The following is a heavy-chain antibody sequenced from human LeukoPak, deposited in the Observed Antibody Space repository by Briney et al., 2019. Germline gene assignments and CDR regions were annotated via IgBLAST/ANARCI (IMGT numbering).Heavy chain of an antibody. Sequence: PSETLSLTCTVSGGSISSYYWSWIRQPAGKGLEWIGRIYTSGSTNYNPSLKSRVTMSVGTSKNQFSLKLSSVTAADTAVYYCARDRASYCSGGSCYLFDPWGQGTLVTVSS. CDR1: GGSISSYY. D-gene: IGHD2-15*01. V-gene: IGHV4-4*07. CDR3: ARDRASYCSGGSCYLFDP. CDR2: IYTSGST. J-gene: IGHJ5*02.